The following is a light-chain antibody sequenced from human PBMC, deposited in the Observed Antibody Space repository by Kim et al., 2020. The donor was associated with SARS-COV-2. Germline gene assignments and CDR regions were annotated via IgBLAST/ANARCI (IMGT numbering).Light chain of an antibody. Sequence: PGERVTLSCRASQSVSSKLGWFQQKPGQAPRLLIYDASTRATGIPARFSGSESGTEFTLTISSLQSEDFAVYYCQQYHKWPPLTFGGGTKVDIK. J-gene: IGKJ4*01. CDR1: QSVSSK. V-gene: IGKV3-15*01. CDR2: DAS. CDR3: QQYHKWPPLT.